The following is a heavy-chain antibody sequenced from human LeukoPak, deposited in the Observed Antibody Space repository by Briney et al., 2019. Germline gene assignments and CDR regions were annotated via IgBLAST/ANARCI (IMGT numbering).Heavy chain of an antibody. Sequence: GRSLRLSCAASGFTFSSYGMYWVRQAPGKGLEWVAVISYDGSNKYYADSVKGRFTISRDNSKNTLYLQMNSLRAEDTAVYYCAKGTHYYDSSGYFDYWGQGTLVTVSS. CDR3: AKGTHYYDSSGYFDY. V-gene: IGHV3-30*18. CDR2: ISYDGSNK. J-gene: IGHJ4*02. D-gene: IGHD3-22*01. CDR1: GFTFSSYG.